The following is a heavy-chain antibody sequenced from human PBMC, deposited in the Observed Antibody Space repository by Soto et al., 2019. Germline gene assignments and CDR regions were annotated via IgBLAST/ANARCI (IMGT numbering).Heavy chain of an antibody. V-gene: IGHV5-51*01. Sequence: RGESLKISCKGSGYTFTDYWIGWVRQLPGKGLEWMGIIYPGDSDTRYSPSFQGHVTITVDKSTSTAYLQWNTLKASDTAMYYCDRNLSNFRSYSYAMHVWGQGTTGTVSS. CDR2: IYPGDSDT. CDR3: DRNLSNFRSYSYAMHV. CDR1: GYTFTDYW. D-gene: IGHD4-4*01. J-gene: IGHJ6*02.